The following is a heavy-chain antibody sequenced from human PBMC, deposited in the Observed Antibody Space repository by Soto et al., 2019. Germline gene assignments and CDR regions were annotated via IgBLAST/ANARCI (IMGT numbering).Heavy chain of an antibody. CDR3: TRRIEAATCTGGYVDL. V-gene: IGHV3-73*02. CDR2: IRSKANSYAT. CDR1: GFTFSGSA. J-gene: IGHJ2*01. Sequence: EVQLVESGGGLVQPGGSLKLSCAASGFTFSGSAMHWVRQASGKGLEWVGRIRSKANSYATAYAASVKGRFTISRDDSENTAYLQMNSLNTEDTTVYYCTRRIEAATCTGGYVDLWGRGTLVTVSS. D-gene: IGHD6-13*01.